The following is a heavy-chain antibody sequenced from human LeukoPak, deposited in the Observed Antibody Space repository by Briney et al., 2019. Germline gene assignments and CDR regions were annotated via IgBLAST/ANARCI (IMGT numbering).Heavy chain of an antibody. D-gene: IGHD6-13*01. CDR2: VNHSGST. CDR3: ARHEGSSWYSFDP. J-gene: IGHJ5*02. Sequence: SETLSLSCAVYVESFSGFHWSWIRQSPGKGLEWIGEVNHSGSTNYNPSLKSRVTISIDTSKSHFSLKLTSVTAADTAMYYCARHEGSSWYSFDPWGQGTLVTVSS. CDR1: VESFSGFH. V-gene: IGHV4-34*01.